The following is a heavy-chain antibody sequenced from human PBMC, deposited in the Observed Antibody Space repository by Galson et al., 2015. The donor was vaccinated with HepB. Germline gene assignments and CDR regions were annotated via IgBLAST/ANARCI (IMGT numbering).Heavy chain of an antibody. Sequence: SLRLSCAASGFTFSTYTMHWVRQAPGKGLEYVSAISSNGGSTYYADSVKGRFTISRDNSKNTLYPQMSSLRAEDTAVYYCVKANDIVVVPSYFDYWGQGALVTVSS. V-gene: IGHV3-64D*06. CDR2: ISSNGGST. J-gene: IGHJ4*02. CDR3: VKANDIVVVPSYFDY. D-gene: IGHD2-2*01. CDR1: GFTFSTYT.